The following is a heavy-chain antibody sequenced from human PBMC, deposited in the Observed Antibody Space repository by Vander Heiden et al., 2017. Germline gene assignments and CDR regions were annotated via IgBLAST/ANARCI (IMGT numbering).Heavy chain of an antibody. V-gene: IGHV4-4*02. CDR1: GRSITSNW. CDR3: ARNGYYSADD. Sequence: QVQLPESGPGLVKPSGTLCLTCAVCGRSITSNWWTWVRQPPGKGLEWIGEIFHTGNINYNPSLSSRTTISLDKSKNQFSLNVHSVTAADTAVYYCARNGYYSADDWGPGILVTVSS. D-gene: IGHD3-3*01. CDR2: IFHTGNI. J-gene: IGHJ4*02.